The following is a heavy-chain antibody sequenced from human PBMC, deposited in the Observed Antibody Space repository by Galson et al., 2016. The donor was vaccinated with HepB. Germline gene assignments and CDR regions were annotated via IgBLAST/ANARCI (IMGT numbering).Heavy chain of an antibody. J-gene: IGHJ2*01. D-gene: IGHD3-22*01. CDR2: VTDGATTI. V-gene: IGHV3-48*02. Sequence: SLRLSCAASGFTFKNYNMNWVRQAPGKGPEWVAYVTDGATTIYYAASVRGRFIISRANANSTLYRQMNSLRDEDTALYYCVRLERVVAVGGYFRGWYFDLWGRGTLVTVSS. CDR1: GFTFKNYN. CDR3: VRLERVVAVGGYFRGWYFDL.